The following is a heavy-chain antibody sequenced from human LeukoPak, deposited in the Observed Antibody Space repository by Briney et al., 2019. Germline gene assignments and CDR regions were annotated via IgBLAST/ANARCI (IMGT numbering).Heavy chain of an antibody. V-gene: IGHV1-18*01. CDR2: ISAYNGNR. Sequence: GASVKVSCKASGYTFSSYGISWGRQVPGQGLEWMGWISAYNGNRNYAQNLQGRVTMTTDTSTSTAYMELRTLRSDDTAVYYCARDESRGPYYFDNWGQGTLVTVSS. CDR3: ARDESRGPYYFDN. J-gene: IGHJ4*02. CDR1: GYTFSSYG.